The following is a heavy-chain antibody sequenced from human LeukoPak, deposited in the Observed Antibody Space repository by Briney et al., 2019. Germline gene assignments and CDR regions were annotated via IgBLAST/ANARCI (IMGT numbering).Heavy chain of an antibody. CDR2: INHSGST. V-gene: IGHV4-34*01. CDR1: GGSFSGYY. Sequence: SETLSLTCAVYGGSFSGYYWSWIRQPPGKGLEWIGEINHSGSTYYNPSLKSRVTISVDTSKNQFSLKLSSVTAADTAVYYCARGNRGSGCSSTSCSPDFDYWRQGTLVTVSS. D-gene: IGHD2-2*01. J-gene: IGHJ4*02. CDR3: ARGNRGSGCSSTSCSPDFDY.